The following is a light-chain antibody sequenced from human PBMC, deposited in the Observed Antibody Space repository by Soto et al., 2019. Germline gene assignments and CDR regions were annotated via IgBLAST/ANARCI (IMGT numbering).Light chain of an antibody. CDR2: DAS. V-gene: IGKV1-33*01. CDR1: QDISNY. CDR3: QQNDNLPYT. J-gene: IGKJ2*01. Sequence: DIQMTQSPSSLSASVGDRVIITCQASQDISNYLNWYQQKLGKAPQLLIYDASNLEAGVPSRFSGSGSGTRFSFTISSLQPEDIATYYCQQNDNLPYTFGRGTKLEIK.